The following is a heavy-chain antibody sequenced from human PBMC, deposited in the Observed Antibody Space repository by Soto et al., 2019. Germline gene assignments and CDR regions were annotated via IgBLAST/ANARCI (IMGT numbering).Heavy chain of an antibody. CDR1: GFTFSSYA. V-gene: IGHV3-23*01. CDR2: ISGSGGFT. CDR3: GKDLPGNGQFRNWYFDL. Sequence: EVQLLESGGGLVQPGGSLRLSCAASGFTFSSYAMSWVRQAPGKGLEWVSAISGSGGFTYYSDSVKGRFTISRDNSKNTLYLRMNSLRAEDTAVYYGGKDLPGNGQFRNWYFDLWGRGTLVTVSS. D-gene: IGHD2-8*01. J-gene: IGHJ2*01.